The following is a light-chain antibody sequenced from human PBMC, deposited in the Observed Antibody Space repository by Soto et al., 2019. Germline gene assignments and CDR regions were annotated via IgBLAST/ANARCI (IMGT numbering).Light chain of an antibody. CDR1: QSVSSN. V-gene: IGKV3-15*01. Sequence: EIVMTQSPATLSVSPGERATLSRRASQSVSSNLAWYQQKPGQAPRLLIYCASTRATGITARFSGSGSGTEFTLTISSLQSEDLAFYYCQQYNNWPPLTFGGGTKVEIK. CDR3: QQYNNWPPLT. CDR2: CAS. J-gene: IGKJ4*01.